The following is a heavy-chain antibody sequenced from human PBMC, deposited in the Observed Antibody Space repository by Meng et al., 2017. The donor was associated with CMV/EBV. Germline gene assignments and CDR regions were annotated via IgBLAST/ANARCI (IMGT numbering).Heavy chain of an antibody. CDR2: IKQDGNEK. CDR1: GFTFSSYW. CDR3: ARGAYSSSSSPLFFGYYYGMDV. D-gene: IGHD6-6*01. Sequence: GGSLRLSCAASGFTFSSYWMSWVRQAPGKGLEWVANIKQDGNEKYYVDSVKGRFTISRDNAKNSLYLQMNSLRAEDTAVYYCARGAYSSSSSPLFFGYYYGMDVWGQGTTVTVSS. V-gene: IGHV3-7*04. J-gene: IGHJ6*02.